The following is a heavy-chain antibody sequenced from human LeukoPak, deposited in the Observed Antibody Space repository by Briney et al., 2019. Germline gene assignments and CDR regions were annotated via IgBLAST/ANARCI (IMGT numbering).Heavy chain of an antibody. CDR3: ARGLIAAAGIRGSPYYYYYYMDV. CDR1: GFTFSSNA. D-gene: IGHD6-19*01. Sequence: PGRSLRLSCAASGFTFSSNAMHWVRQAPGKGLEWVAIISYDGSNKYYADSVKGRFTISRDKSKNTLYLQMNSLRGEDTAVYYCARGLIAAAGIRGSPYYYYYYMDVWGKGTTVTISS. V-gene: IGHV3-30*04. CDR2: ISYDGSNK. J-gene: IGHJ6*03.